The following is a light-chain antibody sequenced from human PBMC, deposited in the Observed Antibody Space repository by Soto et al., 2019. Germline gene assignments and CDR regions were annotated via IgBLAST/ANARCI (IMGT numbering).Light chain of an antibody. CDR1: QGISSY. V-gene: IGKV1-9*01. Sequence: IQLTQSPSSLSASVGDRVTITCRASQGISSYLAWYQQKPGKAPKLLIYAASTLQSGVPSRFSGSGSGTDFTLTISSLQPEDFATYYCQQLNSYPPTFGPGTKVDLQ. J-gene: IGKJ3*01. CDR2: AAS. CDR3: QQLNSYPPT.